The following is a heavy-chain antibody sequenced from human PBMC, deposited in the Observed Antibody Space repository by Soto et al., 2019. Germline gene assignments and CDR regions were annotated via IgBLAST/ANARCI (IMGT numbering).Heavy chain of an antibody. J-gene: IGHJ3*02. CDR2: ITWNGVTT. D-gene: IGHD6-19*01. V-gene: IGHV3-20*04. CDR1: GFRFDDFG. CDR3: ARDGGVAVAVDAFDI. Sequence: EEQLVESGGGVVRPGGSLTLSCAASGFRFDDFGMSWVRQAPGKGLEWVSGITWNGVTTGYVKSVKGRFTISRDNAKNSLYRQMGSLRAEDTAIYYCARDGGVAVAVDAFDIWGQGTMVSVSS.